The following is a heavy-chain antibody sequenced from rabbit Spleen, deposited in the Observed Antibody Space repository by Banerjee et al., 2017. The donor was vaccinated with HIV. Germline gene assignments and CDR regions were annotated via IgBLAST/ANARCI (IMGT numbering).Heavy chain of an antibody. J-gene: IGHJ2*01. CDR2: IYSGSGNI. Sequence: EQLVESGGGLVQPEGSLTLTCKASGFSFSTTYDICWVRQAPGKGLEWIGCIYSGSGNIYYASWAMGRFTISKTSSTPVTLQMTSLTAADTATYFCARNYVNAFDPWGPGTLVTVS. CDR3: ARNYVNAFDP. D-gene: IGHD1-1*01. CDR1: GFSFSTTYD. V-gene: IGHV1S45*01.